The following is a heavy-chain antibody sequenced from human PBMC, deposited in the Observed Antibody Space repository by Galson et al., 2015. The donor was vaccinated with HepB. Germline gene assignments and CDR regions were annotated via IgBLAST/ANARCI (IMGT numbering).Heavy chain of an antibody. J-gene: IGHJ6*02. Sequence: SCKASGGTFSSYAISWARQAPGQGLEWMGGIIPIFGTANYAQKFQGRVTITADESTSTAYMELSSLRSEDTAVYYCARVAGGYSGYGMDVWGQGTTVTVSS. CDR1: GGTFSSYA. CDR2: IIPIFGTA. D-gene: IGHD5-12*01. V-gene: IGHV1-69*01. CDR3: ARVAGGYSGYGMDV.